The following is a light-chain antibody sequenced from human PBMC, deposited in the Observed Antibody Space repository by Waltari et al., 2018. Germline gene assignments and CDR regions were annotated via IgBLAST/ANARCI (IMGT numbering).Light chain of an antibody. CDR3: SSYSNIKMYL. Sequence: QSALPPPASVSGSPGQSITISCPGSNSDVGGYDHFPWYQQHPGKVPKLLISEVSNRPSGVSNRFFGFKSGITASLIISGLQAEDEADYYCSSYSNIKMYLFGTGTKVSVL. V-gene: IGLV2-14*01. CDR1: NSDVGGYDH. J-gene: IGLJ1*01. CDR2: EVS.